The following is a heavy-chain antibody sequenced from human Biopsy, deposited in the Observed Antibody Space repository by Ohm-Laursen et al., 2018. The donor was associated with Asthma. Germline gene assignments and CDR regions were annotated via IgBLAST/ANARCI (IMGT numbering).Heavy chain of an antibody. CDR1: GFTFSSFG. V-gene: IGHV3-30*03. Sequence: RSLRLSCAASGFTFSSFGMHWVRQAPGKGLEWVAVISFDGIHKYYADSVKGRYTVSRDNSRNTLNLEMTSLKAEDTALYYCARVAVGSSWVYFYYGMDVWGQGTTVTVSS. D-gene: IGHD6-13*01. CDR2: ISFDGIHK. J-gene: IGHJ6*02. CDR3: ARVAVGSSWVYFYYGMDV.